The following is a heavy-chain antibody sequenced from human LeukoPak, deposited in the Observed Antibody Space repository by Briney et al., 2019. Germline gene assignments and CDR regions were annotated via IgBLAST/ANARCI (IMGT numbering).Heavy chain of an antibody. V-gene: IGHV4-4*07. J-gene: IGHJ6*03. CDR1: GGSIISNY. D-gene: IGHD3-22*01. Sequence: SETPSLTCTVSGGSIISNYWSWIRQSAGTGLEWIGRIYGSGITDYNPSLKSRVTMSLDTSRKQFSLRMTSVTAADTAVYYCARLKFYDSTGYSPGYYMDVWGKGTTVSVFS. CDR2: IYGSGIT. CDR3: ARLKFYDSTGYSPGYYMDV.